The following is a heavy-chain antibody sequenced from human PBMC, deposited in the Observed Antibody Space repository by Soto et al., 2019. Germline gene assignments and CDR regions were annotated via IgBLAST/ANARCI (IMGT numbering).Heavy chain of an antibody. D-gene: IGHD3-10*01. CDR3: ARAGAALVRGSIGGFDY. J-gene: IGHJ4*02. V-gene: IGHV4-34*01. CDR1: GGAFNGYY. Sequence: QVHLQQWGAGLLKPSETLSLTCAVNGGAFNGYYWTWIRQPPGKGLEWIGEINHSGSVDYNPSLNSRVPISIDTSKKQFSLTLTSVTAADTAVYYCARAGAALVRGSIGGFDYWGQGTLVTVSS. CDR2: INHSGSV.